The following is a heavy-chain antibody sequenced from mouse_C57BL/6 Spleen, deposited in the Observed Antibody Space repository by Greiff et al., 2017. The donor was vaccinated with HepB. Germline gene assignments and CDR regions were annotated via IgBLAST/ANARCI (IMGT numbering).Heavy chain of an antibody. V-gene: IGHV1-69*01. D-gene: IGHD3-2*02. CDR2: FDPSDSYT. CDR1: GYTFTSYW. Sequence: QVQLQQPGAELVMPGASVKLSCKASGYTFTSYWMHWVKQRPGQGLEWIGEFDPSDSYTNYNQKFKGKSTLTVDKSSSTAYMQLSSLTSEDSAVYYCARGYSSGSDYFDYWGQGTTLTVSS. J-gene: IGHJ2*01. CDR3: ARGYSSGSDYFDY.